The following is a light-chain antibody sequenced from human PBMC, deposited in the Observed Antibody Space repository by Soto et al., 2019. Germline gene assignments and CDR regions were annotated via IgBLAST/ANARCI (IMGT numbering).Light chain of an antibody. J-gene: IGKJ1*01. CDR1: LSISNW. Sequence: DIQMTQSPSTLSASVGDRVTITCRASLSISNWLAWYQQKPGKAPSLLIYAASALKRGVPPRFSGSGSGTEFTLTISSLQPDDFATYYCQQYDSFSVTFGQGTKVDIK. CDR3: QQYDSFSVT. V-gene: IGKV1-5*01. CDR2: AAS.